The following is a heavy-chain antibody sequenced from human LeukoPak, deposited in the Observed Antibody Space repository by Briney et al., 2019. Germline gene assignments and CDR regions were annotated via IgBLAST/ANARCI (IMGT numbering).Heavy chain of an antibody. CDR2: INHSGST. J-gene: IGHJ4*02. D-gene: IGHD2-2*01. CDR1: GGSFSGYY. Sequence: SETLSLTCAVYGGSFSGYYWNWIRQPPGKGLEWIGEINHSGSTNYNPSLKSPVTISVDTSKNQFSLKLTSVTAADTAVYYCARIRRTSLTPASFDYWGQGTLVTVSS. V-gene: IGHV4-34*01. CDR3: ARIRRTSLTPASFDY.